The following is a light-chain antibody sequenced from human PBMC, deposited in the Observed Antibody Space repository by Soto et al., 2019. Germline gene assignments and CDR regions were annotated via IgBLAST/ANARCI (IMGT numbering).Light chain of an antibody. J-gene: IGKJ1*01. CDR1: ESVTDNQ. CDR2: AIS. CDR3: QQYGTSRWT. Sequence: EIVLTQSPGTLSLSPGERATLSCRSSESVTDNQLAWYQQEPGQGPRLLIYAISTRATGVPDRFSGSGSGTDFTLTISRLEPEDFAMYYCQQYGTSRWTFAQGTKVE. V-gene: IGKV3-20*01.